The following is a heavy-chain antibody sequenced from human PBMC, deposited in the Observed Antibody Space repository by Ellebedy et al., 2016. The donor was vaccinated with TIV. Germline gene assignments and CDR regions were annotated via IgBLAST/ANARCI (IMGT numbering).Heavy chain of an antibody. CDR3: ARDNHGDPTVFDL. CDR2: IKQDGSEK. V-gene: IGHV3-7*01. CDR1: GFTFSSYW. J-gene: IGHJ2*01. Sequence: PGGSLRLSCAASGFTFSSYWMSWVRQAPGKGLEWVANIKQDGSEKYYVDSVKGRFTISRDNAKNSLYLQMNSLRAEDKAVYYCARDNHGDPTVFDLWGRGTLVTVSS. D-gene: IGHD7-27*01.